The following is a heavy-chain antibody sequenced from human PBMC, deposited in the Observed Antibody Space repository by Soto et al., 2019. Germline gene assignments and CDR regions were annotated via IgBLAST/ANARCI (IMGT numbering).Heavy chain of an antibody. V-gene: IGHV3-30*02. CDR2: ITNDGNNE. Sequence: PWGSLRLSCGASGFVFRDYGMHWVRQAPGKGLEWVALITNDGNNEYYRESVKGRFSISRGRSTNTVDLLMNSLRPEDTGVYYCAKGGPGGGRNFYYAMDVCGQGTTVTVSS. D-gene: IGHD1-26*01. CDR1: GFVFRDYG. CDR3: AKGGPGGGRNFYYAMDV. J-gene: IGHJ6*02.